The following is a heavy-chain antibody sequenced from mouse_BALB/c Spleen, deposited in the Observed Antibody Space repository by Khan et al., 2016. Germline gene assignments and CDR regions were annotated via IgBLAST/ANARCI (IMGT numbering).Heavy chain of an antibody. Sequence: QVQLQQSGAELMKPGASVKISCKATGYTFSSYWIEWVKQRPGHGLEWIGEILPGSGSPTYNEKFRGKATFTADTSSNQAYMQLRRLTSEYSAFHYCARTDRRVYFDYLGQGTTLTVSS. CDR3: ARTDRRVYFDY. V-gene: IGHV1-9*01. CDR1: GYTFSSYW. CDR2: ILPGSGSP. J-gene: IGHJ2*01.